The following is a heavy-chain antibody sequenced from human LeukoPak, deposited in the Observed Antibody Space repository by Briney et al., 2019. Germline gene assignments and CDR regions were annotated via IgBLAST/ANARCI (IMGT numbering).Heavy chain of an antibody. V-gene: IGHV4-34*01. Sequence: SETLSLTCAVYGGSFSGYYWSWIRQPPGKGLEWIGEINHSGSTNYNPSFESRVTISVDTSKNQFSLKLSSVTAADAAVYYCARGLGRDEDYVWGSYRSPFDYWGQGTLVTVSS. CDR3: ARGLGRDEDYVWGSYRSPFDY. J-gene: IGHJ4*02. D-gene: IGHD3-16*02. CDR1: GGSFSGYY. CDR2: INHSGST.